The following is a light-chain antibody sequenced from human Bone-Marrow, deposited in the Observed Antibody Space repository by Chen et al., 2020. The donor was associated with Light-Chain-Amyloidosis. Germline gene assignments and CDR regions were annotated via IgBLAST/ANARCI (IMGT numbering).Light chain of an antibody. CDR2: RDT. J-gene: IGLJ2*01. CDR3: QSAERSGTDEVI. Sequence: SYELTQPPSVSVSPGQTARITCSGDDLPTKYAYWYQQKPGQAPVLVIHRDTEWPSGISERFYGSSAGTTATLTDSGVQAEDEVDYNSQSAERSGTDEVIFGRRTKLTVL. CDR1: DLPTKY. V-gene: IGLV3-25*03.